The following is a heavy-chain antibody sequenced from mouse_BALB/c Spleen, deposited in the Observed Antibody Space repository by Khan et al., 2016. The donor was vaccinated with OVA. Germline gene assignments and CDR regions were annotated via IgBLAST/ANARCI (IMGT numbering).Heavy chain of an antibody. CDR2: IYPYNDDT. CDR3: AKNYRYDVYFDY. Sequence: EVQLQESGPELVKPGASVKMSCKASGYTFTSYVMHWLRQKPGQGLEWIGYIYPYNDDTKYNEKFKGKATLTSDKSSSTAYMELGSLTSEDSAVYYWAKNYRYDVYFDYWGQGTTLTVSS. J-gene: IGHJ2*01. D-gene: IGHD2-14*01. V-gene: IGHV1S136*01. CDR1: GYTFTSYV.